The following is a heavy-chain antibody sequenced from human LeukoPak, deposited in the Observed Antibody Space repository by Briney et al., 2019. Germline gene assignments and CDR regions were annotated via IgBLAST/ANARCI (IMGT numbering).Heavy chain of an antibody. J-gene: IGHJ4*02. Sequence: GGSLRLSCAASGFTFDDYAMHWVRQAPGKGLEWVSAISGSGGSTYYADSVKGRFTTSRDNFKNTLYLQMNSLRAEDTAVYYCARGFGSGWYRSYYFDYWGQGTLVTVSS. D-gene: IGHD6-19*01. V-gene: IGHV3-23*01. CDR2: ISGSGGST. CDR3: ARGFGSGWYRSYYFDY. CDR1: GFTFDDYA.